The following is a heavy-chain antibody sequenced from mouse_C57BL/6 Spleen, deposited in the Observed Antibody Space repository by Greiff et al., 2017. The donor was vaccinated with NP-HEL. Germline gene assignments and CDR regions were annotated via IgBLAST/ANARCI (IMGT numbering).Heavy chain of an antibody. J-gene: IGHJ3*01. V-gene: IGHV14-1*01. D-gene: IGHD1-1*01. CDR2: NDPEDGDT. CDR3: TGYGSSSAWFAY. CDR1: GFNIKDYY. Sequence: VQLQQSGAELVRPGASVKLSCTASGFNIKDYYMHWVKQRPEQGLEWIGRNDPEDGDTEYAPKFQGKATMTADTSSNTAYLQLSSLTSEDTAVYYCTGYGSSSAWFAYWGQGTLVTVSA.